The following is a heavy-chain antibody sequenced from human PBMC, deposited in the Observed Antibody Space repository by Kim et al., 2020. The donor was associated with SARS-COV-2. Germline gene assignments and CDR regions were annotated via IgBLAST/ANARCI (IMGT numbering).Heavy chain of an antibody. CDR2: INGRGDTT. V-gene: IGHV3-23*01. J-gene: IGHJ4*02. D-gene: IGHD2-15*01. CDR1: GFTFSSSG. Sequence: GGSLRLSCAVSGFTFSSSGMSWVRQAPGKGLEWVSAINGRGDTTFYSDSVKGRFTISRDNSKNALYLQMSSLRAEDTALYYCVSHSPHCSGSCYVYWGQGTLVTVSS. CDR3: VSHSPHCSGSCYVY.